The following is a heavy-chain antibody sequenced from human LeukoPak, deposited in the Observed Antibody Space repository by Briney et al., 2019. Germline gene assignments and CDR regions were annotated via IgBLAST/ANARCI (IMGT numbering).Heavy chain of an antibody. CDR2: IRYDGSNK. Sequence: GGSLRLSCAASGFSFSSYGMHWVRQAPGKGLEWVAFIRYDGSNKDYADSVKGRITISRDNSKNTLYLQMNSLRSEDTAVYYCARLKQQLVRYYYYYGMDVWGQGTTVTVSS. D-gene: IGHD6-13*01. J-gene: IGHJ6*02. CDR1: GFSFSSYG. CDR3: ARLKQQLVRYYYYYGMDV. V-gene: IGHV3-30*02.